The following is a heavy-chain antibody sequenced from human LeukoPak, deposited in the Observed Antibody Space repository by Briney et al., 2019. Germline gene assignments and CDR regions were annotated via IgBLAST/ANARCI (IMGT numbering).Heavy chain of an antibody. Sequence: GEPLRLSCAASGFTFSSYAMSWVRQAPGKGLEWVSTISGSGGNTYYADSVKGRFTISRDNSKNTLYLQMSSLRAEDTAVYYCAKGSYYYDSADYFDYWGQGTLVTVSS. V-gene: IGHV3-23*01. CDR3: AKGSYYYDSADYFDY. J-gene: IGHJ4*02. CDR2: ISGSGGNT. CDR1: GFTFSSYA. D-gene: IGHD3-16*01.